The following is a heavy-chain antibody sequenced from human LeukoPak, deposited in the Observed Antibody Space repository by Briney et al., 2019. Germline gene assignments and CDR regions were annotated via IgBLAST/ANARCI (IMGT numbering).Heavy chain of an antibody. CDR3: ARDLYGDYIFDY. D-gene: IGHD4-17*01. CDR1: GFTFSSYS. J-gene: IGHJ4*02. V-gene: IGHV3-21*01. CDR2: ISSSSSYI. Sequence: KPGGSLRLSCAASGFTFSSYSMNWVRQAPGKGLEWVSSISSSSSYIYYADSVKGRFTISRDNAKNSLYLQMNSLRAEDTAVYYCARDLYGDYIFDYWGQGTLVTVSS.